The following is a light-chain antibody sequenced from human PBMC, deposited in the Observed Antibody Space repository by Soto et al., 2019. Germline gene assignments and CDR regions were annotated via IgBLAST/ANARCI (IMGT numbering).Light chain of an antibody. J-gene: IGKJ3*01. CDR3: QQYGSSRIFT. V-gene: IGKV3-20*01. CDR2: GAS. CDR1: QSVSSSY. Sequence: EIVLTQSPGTLSLSPGERATLSCRASQSVSSSYLAWYQQKPGQAPRLLIYGASIRATGIPDRFSGSGSGTDFTITISRLEPKDVAVYYCQQYGSSRIFTFGPGTKVDIK.